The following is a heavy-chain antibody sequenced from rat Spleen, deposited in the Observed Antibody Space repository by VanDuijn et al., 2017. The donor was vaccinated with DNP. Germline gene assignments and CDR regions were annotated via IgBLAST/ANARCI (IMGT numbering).Heavy chain of an antibody. CDR2: IRYDGGST. V-gene: IGHV5-7*01. CDR3: ARPDY. J-gene: IGHJ2*01. CDR1: GFTFSAYY. Sequence: EVQLVESGGGLVQPGRSLKLSCAASGFTFSAYYMAWIRQAPTMGLEWVAYIRYDGGSTKYGDSVKGRFTISRDNAKSNLYLQIDSLRSEDTATYYCARPDYWGQGVMVTVSS.